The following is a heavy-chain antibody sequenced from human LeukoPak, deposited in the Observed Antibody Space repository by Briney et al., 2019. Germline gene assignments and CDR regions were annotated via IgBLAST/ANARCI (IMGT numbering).Heavy chain of an antibody. Sequence: GSLRLSCATSGLTVSGIYMSWVRQAPGKGPEWISVIFAGGSTYYTDSVKGRFSISRDDSWNTVYLQMNSLRAEDTAVYYCARGQVVPAARSDWFDPWGQGTLATVSS. V-gene: IGHV3-53*01. J-gene: IGHJ5*02. CDR2: IFAGGST. D-gene: IGHD2-2*01. CDR1: GLTVSGIY. CDR3: ARGQVVPAARSDWFDP.